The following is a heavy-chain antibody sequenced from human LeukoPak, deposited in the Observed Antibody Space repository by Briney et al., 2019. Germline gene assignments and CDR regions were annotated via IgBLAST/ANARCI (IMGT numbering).Heavy chain of an antibody. CDR2: MYYSGST. J-gene: IGHJ5*02. CDR3: ARPYYYDSRIDP. V-gene: IGHV4-30-4*01. D-gene: IGHD3-22*01. CDR1: GGSISSGDYY. Sequence: SETPSLTCTVSGGSISSGDYYWSWIRQPPGKGLEWIAYMYYSGSTYYNPSLKSRVTMSADTSKNQLSLKLSSVTAADTAVYYCARPYYYDSRIDPWGQGILVTVSS.